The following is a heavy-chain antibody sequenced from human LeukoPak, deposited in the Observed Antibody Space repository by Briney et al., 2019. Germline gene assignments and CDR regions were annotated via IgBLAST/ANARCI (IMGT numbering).Heavy chain of an antibody. CDR1: GYSISSGHY. Sequence: SETLSLTCAVSGYSISSGHYWGWIRQPPGKGLEWIGSIYHSGSTYYNPSLKSRVTISVDTSKNQFSLKLSSVTAADTAVYYCARALGYSGSDYFDYWGQGTLVTVSS. V-gene: IGHV4-38-2*01. J-gene: IGHJ4*02. CDR3: ARALGYSGSDYFDY. CDR2: IYHSGST. D-gene: IGHD5-12*01.